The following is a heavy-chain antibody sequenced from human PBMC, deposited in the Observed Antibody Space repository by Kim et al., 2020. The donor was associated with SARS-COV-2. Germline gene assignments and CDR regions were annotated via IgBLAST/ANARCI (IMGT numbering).Heavy chain of an antibody. V-gene: IGHV4-39*01. J-gene: IGHJ4*02. CDR2: IYYSGST. CDR1: GGSISSSSYY. Sequence: SETLSLTCTVSGGSISSSSYYSGWIRQPPGKGLEWIGSIYYSGSTYYNPSLKSRVTISVDTSKNQFSLKLSSVTAADTAVYYCARQRPPFYDYVWGSYRYPFDYWGQGTLVTVSS. D-gene: IGHD3-16*02. CDR3: ARQRPPFYDYVWGSYRYPFDY.